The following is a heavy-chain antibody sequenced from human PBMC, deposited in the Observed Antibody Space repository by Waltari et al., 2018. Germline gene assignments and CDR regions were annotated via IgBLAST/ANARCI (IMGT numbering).Heavy chain of an antibody. J-gene: IGHJ4*02. CDR1: GASLISSSHY. CDR3: ARHERGWQVVKNSHFDY. V-gene: IGHV4-39*01. CDR2: VYYTGIA. D-gene: IGHD6-19*01. Sequence: HLQESGPKLVKPSETLSLICSVSGASLISSSHYWGWVRQPPGRGMEWIGNVYYTGIACYKPSLRSRVNMSVDTSKNEFSLSLTSVTAADTSVYFCARHERGWQVVKNSHFDYWGQGILVSVSS.